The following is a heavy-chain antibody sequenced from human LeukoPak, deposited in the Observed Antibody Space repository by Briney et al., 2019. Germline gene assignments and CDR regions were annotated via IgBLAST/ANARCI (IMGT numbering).Heavy chain of an antibody. J-gene: IGHJ4*02. Sequence: SETLSLTCTVSGYSISSGYYWGWIRPPPGKGLEWIGSIYHSGSTYYNPSLKSRITISVDTSKNQFSLKLSSVTAADTAVYFCARAIAARRRVGWDYFDYWGQGTLVAVSS. V-gene: IGHV4-38-2*02. CDR2: IYHSGST. CDR3: ARAIAARRRVGWDYFDY. D-gene: IGHD6-6*01. CDR1: GYSISSGYY.